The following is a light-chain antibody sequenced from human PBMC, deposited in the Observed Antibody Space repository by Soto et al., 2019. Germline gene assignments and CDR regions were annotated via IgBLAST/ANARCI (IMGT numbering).Light chain of an antibody. Sequence: QSVLTQPPSVSGAPGQRVTISCTGSSSNIGAGYDVHWYQQLPGTAPKLLIYGNSNRPSGVPDRFSGSKSGTSASLAITGLQAEYEADYYCQSYDSSLRGYYVFGTGTKLTVL. CDR3: QSYDSSLRGYYV. V-gene: IGLV1-40*01. CDR1: SSNIGAGYD. J-gene: IGLJ1*01. CDR2: GNS.